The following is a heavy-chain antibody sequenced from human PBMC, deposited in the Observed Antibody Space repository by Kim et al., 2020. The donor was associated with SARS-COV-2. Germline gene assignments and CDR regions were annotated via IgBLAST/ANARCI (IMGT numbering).Heavy chain of an antibody. V-gene: IGHV3-15*01. CDR1: GFTFSNAW. CDR3: TTMYYYDSSGLSGIFDY. D-gene: IGHD3-22*01. J-gene: IGHJ4*02. CDR2: IKSKTDSGTT. Sequence: GGSLRLSCAASGFTFSNAWMSWVRQAPGKGLEWVGRIKSKTDSGTTDYAAPVKGRFTISRDDSKNTLYLQMNSLKTEDTAVYYCTTMYYYDSSGLSGIFDYWGQGTLVTVSS.